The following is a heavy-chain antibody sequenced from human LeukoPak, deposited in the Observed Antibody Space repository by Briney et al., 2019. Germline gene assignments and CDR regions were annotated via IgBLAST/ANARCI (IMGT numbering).Heavy chain of an antibody. J-gene: IGHJ4*02. Sequence: GRSLRLSCAASGFTFDDYAMHWVRQAPGKGLEWVSGISWNTGSIDYADSVKGRFTISRDNAKNSLYLQMNSLRAEDTALYYCAKVKITMIVNYYFDYWGQGTLVTVSS. D-gene: IGHD3-22*01. CDR3: AKVKITMIVNYYFDY. CDR1: GFTFDDYA. V-gene: IGHV3-9*01. CDR2: ISWNTGSI.